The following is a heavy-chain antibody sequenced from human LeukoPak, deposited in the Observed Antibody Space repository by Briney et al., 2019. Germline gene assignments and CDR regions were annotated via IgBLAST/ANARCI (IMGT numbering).Heavy chain of an antibody. CDR2: ISAYNGNT. Sequence: GASVKVSCKASGYTFTSYGISWVRQAPGQGLEWMGWISAYNGNTNYAQKLQGRVTMTTDTSTSTAYMELRSLRSDDTAVYYCARADQVSSSWFPRNRLPLKYWGQGTLVTVSS. V-gene: IGHV1-18*01. CDR1: GYTFTSYG. CDR3: ARADQVSSSWFPRNRLPLKY. J-gene: IGHJ4*02. D-gene: IGHD6-13*01.